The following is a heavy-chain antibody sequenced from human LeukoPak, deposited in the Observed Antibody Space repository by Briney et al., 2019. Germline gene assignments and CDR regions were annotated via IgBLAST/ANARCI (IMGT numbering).Heavy chain of an antibody. D-gene: IGHD3-10*01. CDR2: IYYSGST. Sequence: PSETLSLTCTVSGGSISSYYWSLIRQPPGKGLEWIGCIYYSGSTNYNPSLKSRVTISVDTSKNQFSLKLSSVTAADTAVYYCAREEVVWGSNRFDPWGQGTLVTVSS. CDR1: GGSISSYY. J-gene: IGHJ5*02. CDR3: AREEVVWGSNRFDP. V-gene: IGHV4-59*01.